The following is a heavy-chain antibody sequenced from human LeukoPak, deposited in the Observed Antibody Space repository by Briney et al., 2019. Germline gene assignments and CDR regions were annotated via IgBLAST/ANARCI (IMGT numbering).Heavy chain of an antibody. D-gene: IGHD5-18*01. CDR1: GSPFSGYY. V-gene: IGHV1-2*02. J-gene: IGHJ4*02. Sequence: ASVKVSCKASGSPFSGYYIHWVRQAPGQGLEWMGWINPKSGDTNFGQKFRGRVTMTRDTSISTAYMELSRLRSDDTAVYYCARDSGYPYYLDYWGQGTLLTVSS. CDR2: INPKSGDT. CDR3: ARDSGYPYYLDY.